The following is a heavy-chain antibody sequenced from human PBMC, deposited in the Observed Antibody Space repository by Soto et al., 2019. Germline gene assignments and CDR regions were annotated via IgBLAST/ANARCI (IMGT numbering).Heavy chain of an antibody. CDR2: ISDSDST. D-gene: IGHD6-19*01. V-gene: IGHV3-23*01. CDR1: GLSISSYG. Sequence: HPGGSLRLSCAVSGLSISSYGVSWVRQAPGKGLEWVSVISDSDSTYYADSVKGRFTISRDNSKNTLYLQLNSLRAEDTAVYYCARGHTYTSAWYWFDPWGQGTLVTVSS. CDR3: ARGHTYTSAWYWFDP. J-gene: IGHJ5*02.